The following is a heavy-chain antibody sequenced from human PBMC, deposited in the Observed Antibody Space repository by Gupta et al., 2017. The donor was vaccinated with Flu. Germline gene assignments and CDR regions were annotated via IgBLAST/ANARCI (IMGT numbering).Heavy chain of an antibody. Sequence: QLQLQESGPGLVKPSETLSLTCTVSGGSISSSSYYWGWIRQPPGKGLEWIGSIYYSGSTYYNPSLKSRVTISVDTSKNQFSLKLSSVTAADTAVYYCARVDTAMVGLPDYWGQVTLVTVSS. CDR1: GGSISSSSYY. J-gene: IGHJ4*02. CDR3: ARVDTAMVGLPDY. D-gene: IGHD5-18*01. CDR2: IYYSGST. V-gene: IGHV4-39*01.